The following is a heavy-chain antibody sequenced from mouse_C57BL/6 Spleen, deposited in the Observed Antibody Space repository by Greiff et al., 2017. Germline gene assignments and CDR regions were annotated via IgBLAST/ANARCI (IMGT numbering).Heavy chain of an antibody. V-gene: IGHV1-55*01. D-gene: IGHD1-1*01. CDR2: IYPGSGST. CDR3: AREGTTVVATGDY. CDR1: GYTFTSYW. Sequence: VKVVESGAELVKPGASVKMSCKASGYTFTSYWITWVKQRPGQGLEWIGDIYPGSGSTNYNEKFKSKATLTVDTSSSTAYMQLSSLTSEDSAVYYCAREGTTVVATGDYWGQGTTLTVSS. J-gene: IGHJ2*01.